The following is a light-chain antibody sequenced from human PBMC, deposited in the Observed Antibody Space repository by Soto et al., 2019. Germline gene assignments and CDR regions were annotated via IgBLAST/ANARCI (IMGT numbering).Light chain of an antibody. J-gene: IGLJ2*01. CDR2: RNN. Sequence: QSVLTQPPSASGTPGQRVTISCSGIPSNIGDNFVYWYQHLPGTAPKLLISRNNQRPSGVPDRISGSKSGTSASLAISGLRSEDEAIYYCSTWDYSLSSPVFGGGTKLTVL. CDR1: PSNIGDNF. CDR3: STWDYSLSSPV. V-gene: IGLV1-47*01.